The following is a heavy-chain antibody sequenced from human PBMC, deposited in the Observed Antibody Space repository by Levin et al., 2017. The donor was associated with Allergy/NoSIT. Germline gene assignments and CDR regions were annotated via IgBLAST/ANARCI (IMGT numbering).Heavy chain of an antibody. CDR2: IKQDGSEK. CDR1: GFTFSSYW. J-gene: IGHJ6*02. CDR3: ASFKPSYYVWGSYRPGYWYGMDV. V-gene: IGHV3-7*01. Sequence: GGSLRLSCAASGFTFSSYWMSWVRQAPGKGLEWVANIKQDGSEKYYVDSVKGRFTISRDNAKNSLYLQMNSLRAEDTAVYYCASFKPSYYVWGSYRPGYWYGMDVWGQGTTVTVSS. D-gene: IGHD3-16*02.